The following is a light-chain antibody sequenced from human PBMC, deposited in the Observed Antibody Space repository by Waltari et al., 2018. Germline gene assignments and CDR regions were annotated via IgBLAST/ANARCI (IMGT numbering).Light chain of an antibody. Sequence: DIQMTQSPSSLSASVGDRVTITCQASQDISNYLNWYQQKPGKAPKLLIYDATSLETGVPSRFSGSGSGTDFTFTSSSLQPEDIATYYWQQYDNLPLFGGGTKVEIK. CDR1: QDISNY. CDR3: QQYDNLPL. V-gene: IGKV1-33*01. CDR2: DAT. J-gene: IGKJ4*02.